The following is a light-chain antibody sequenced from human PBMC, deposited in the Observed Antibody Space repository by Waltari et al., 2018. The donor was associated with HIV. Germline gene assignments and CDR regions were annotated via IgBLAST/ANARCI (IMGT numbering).Light chain of an antibody. J-gene: IGKJ1*01. CDR2: DST. Sequence: DIQMTQSPSSLSASVGDRVTITCRASQTINTFLNWYQQQPGKAPKVLIYDSTSLERGVPGRVRGSGSGTEFTLDIIGLEAEDFATYFCQQSYITPWTFGQGTKIEI. CDR1: QTINTF. CDR3: QQSYITPWT. V-gene: IGKV1-39*01.